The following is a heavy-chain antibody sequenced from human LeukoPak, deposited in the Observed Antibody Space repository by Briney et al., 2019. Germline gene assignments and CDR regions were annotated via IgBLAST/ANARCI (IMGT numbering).Heavy chain of an antibody. Sequence: GGSLRLSCAASGFTFSSYAMSWVRQAPGKGLEWVSAISGSGGSTYYADSVKGRFTISRDNSKNTLYLQMNSPRAEDTAVYYCAKVYRVRGVIIKANDAFDIWGQGTMVTVSS. V-gene: IGHV3-23*01. CDR2: ISGSGGST. J-gene: IGHJ3*02. D-gene: IGHD3-10*01. CDR3: AKVYRVRGVIIKANDAFDI. CDR1: GFTFSSYA.